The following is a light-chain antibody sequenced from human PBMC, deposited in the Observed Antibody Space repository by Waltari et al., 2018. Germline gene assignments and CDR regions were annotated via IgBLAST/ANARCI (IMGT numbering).Light chain of an antibody. Sequence: SFVLTQAPPVSVAPAETAPFTCWGDQIGSETDTRYQQRPGTAPILVIYYDTDRPSGIPDRFSGSKAGSTATLNISRVEAGDEADYYCQVCDSRSDQVLFGGGTKLTVL. CDR1: QIGSET. CDR3: QVCDSRSDQVL. V-gene: IGLV3-21*04. J-gene: IGLJ2*01. CDR2: YDT.